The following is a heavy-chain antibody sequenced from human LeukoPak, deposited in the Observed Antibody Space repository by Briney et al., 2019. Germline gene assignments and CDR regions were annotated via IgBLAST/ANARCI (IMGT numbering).Heavy chain of an antibody. J-gene: IGHJ4*02. CDR3: AMGDIVVVVARY. Sequence: PGGSLRLSCAASGFTFSSYGMHWVRQAPGKGLEWVAFIRYDGSNKYYADSVKGRFTISRDNFKNTLYLQMNSLRAEDTAVYYCAMGDIVVVVARYWGQGTLVTVFS. V-gene: IGHV3-30*02. D-gene: IGHD2-15*01. CDR2: IRYDGSNK. CDR1: GFTFSSYG.